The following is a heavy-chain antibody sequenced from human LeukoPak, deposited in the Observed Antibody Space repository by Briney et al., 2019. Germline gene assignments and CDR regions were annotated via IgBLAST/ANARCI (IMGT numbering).Heavy chain of an antibody. Sequence: KPSETLSLTCTVSGASISSYYWSWIRQPAGKGLEWIGRIYTSGSTNYNPSLKSRVTMSVDTSKNQFSLKLSSVTAADTAVYYCASLITIFGGSAAFNIWGQGTMVTVSS. D-gene: IGHD3-3*01. CDR3: ASLITIFGGSAAFNI. V-gene: IGHV4-4*07. CDR1: GASISSYY. J-gene: IGHJ3*02. CDR2: IYTSGST.